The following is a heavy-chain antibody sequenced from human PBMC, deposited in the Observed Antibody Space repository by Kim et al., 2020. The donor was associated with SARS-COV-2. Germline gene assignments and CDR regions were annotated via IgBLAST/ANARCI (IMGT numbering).Heavy chain of an antibody. CDR2: ISSSSSTI. V-gene: IGHV3-48*02. Sequence: GGSLRLSCAASGFTFSSYSMNWVRQAPGKGLEWVSYISSSSSTIYYADSVKGRFTISRDNAKNSLNLLMNSLRDEDTAVYYCARERQQLVLGHWGQGTLV. CDR3: ARERQQLVLGH. CDR1: GFTFSSYS. J-gene: IGHJ4*02. D-gene: IGHD6-13*01.